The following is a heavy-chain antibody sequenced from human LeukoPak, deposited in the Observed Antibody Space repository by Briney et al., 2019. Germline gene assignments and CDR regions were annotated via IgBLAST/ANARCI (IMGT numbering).Heavy chain of an antibody. CDR1: GGSFSGYY. J-gene: IGHJ5*02. CDR3: ARRTKRWLQFRPRGWFDP. Sequence: ETLXXXCAVYGGSFSGYYWSWIRQPPGKGLEWIGEINHSGSTNYNPSLKSRVTISVDTSKNQFSLKLSSVTAPDTAVYYCARRTKRWLQFRPRGWFDPWGQGTLVTVSS. D-gene: IGHD5-24*01. V-gene: IGHV4-34*01. CDR2: INHSGST.